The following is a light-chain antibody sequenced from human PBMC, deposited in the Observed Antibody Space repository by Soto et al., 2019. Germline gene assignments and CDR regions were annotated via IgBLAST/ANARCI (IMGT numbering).Light chain of an antibody. J-gene: IGKJ5*01. CDR1: QSVSSN. CDR3: QQYHNWPIT. CDR2: DAS. Sequence: EILITHSPATLSVSPGESASLSCRASQSVSSNLAWHQQKPGQAPRILMYDASTRATGISARFSGSGSGTEFTLTISSLQSEDFAVYYCQQYHNWPITFGQGTRLEIK. V-gene: IGKV3-15*01.